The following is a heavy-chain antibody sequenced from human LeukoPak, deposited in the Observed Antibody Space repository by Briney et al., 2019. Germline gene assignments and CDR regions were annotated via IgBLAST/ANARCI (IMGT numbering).Heavy chain of an antibody. D-gene: IGHD4-17*01. CDR1: GFTFSSYS. Sequence: PGGSLRLSCAASGFTFSSYSMNWVRQAPGKGLEWVSSISSSSSYIYYADSVKGRFTISRDNAKNSLYLQMNSLRAEDTAVYYCARDPPSQTTVTMGDFDYWGQGTLVTVSS. J-gene: IGHJ4*02. V-gene: IGHV3-21*01. CDR2: ISSSSSYI. CDR3: ARDPPSQTTVTMGDFDY.